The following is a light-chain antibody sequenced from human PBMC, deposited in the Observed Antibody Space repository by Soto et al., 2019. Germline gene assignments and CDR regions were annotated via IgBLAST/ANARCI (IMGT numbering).Light chain of an antibody. CDR3: QQRSSWSSIT. Sequence: EVVMTQSPATLSVSPGERVTFSCRASQSVTTNLAWYQHKPGQSPRLLISDASTGASGIPPRFSGSGSGTDFTLTISRLEPEDFAVYYCQQRSSWSSITFGQGTRLEIK. V-gene: IGKV3-11*01. CDR1: QSVTTN. J-gene: IGKJ5*01. CDR2: DAS.